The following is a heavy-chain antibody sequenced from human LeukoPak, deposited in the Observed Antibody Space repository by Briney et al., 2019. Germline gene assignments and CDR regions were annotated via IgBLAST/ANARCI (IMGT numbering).Heavy chain of an antibody. CDR2: ISAYNGNT. CDR3: ARDGTYYDYVWGSYPRFDY. J-gene: IGHJ4*02. Sequence: ASVKVSCKASGYTFTSYAMNWVRQAPGQGLEWMGWISAYNGNTNYAQKLQGRVTMTTDTSTSTAYMELRSLRSDDTAVYYCARDGTYYDYVWGSYPRFDYWGQGTLVTVSS. CDR1: GYTFTSYA. D-gene: IGHD3-16*02. V-gene: IGHV1-18*01.